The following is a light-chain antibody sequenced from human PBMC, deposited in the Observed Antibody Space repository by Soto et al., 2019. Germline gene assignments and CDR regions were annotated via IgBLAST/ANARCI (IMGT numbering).Light chain of an antibody. CDR1: QSVSSY. CDR2: DAS. CDR3: QQRSNSLT. Sequence: EIVLTQSLATLSLSPGERATLSCRASQSVSSYLAWYQQKPGQAPRLLIYDASNRATGIPARFSGSGSGTDFTLTISSLEPEDFAVYYCQQRSNSLTLGGGTKVEIK. J-gene: IGKJ4*01. V-gene: IGKV3-11*01.